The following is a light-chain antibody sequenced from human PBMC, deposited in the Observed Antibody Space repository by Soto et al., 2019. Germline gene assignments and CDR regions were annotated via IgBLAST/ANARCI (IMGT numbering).Light chain of an antibody. Sequence: EIVLTQSPGTLSLSPGERATLSCRASQTVSSSYLGWYQQKPGQAPRLLIYGASTRATGIPDRFSGSGSGTDFTLTISRLEPEDFAMYYCQQYGSSPQLTFGGGTKVEIK. CDR1: QTVSSSY. J-gene: IGKJ4*01. V-gene: IGKV3-20*01. CDR2: GAS. CDR3: QQYGSSPQLT.